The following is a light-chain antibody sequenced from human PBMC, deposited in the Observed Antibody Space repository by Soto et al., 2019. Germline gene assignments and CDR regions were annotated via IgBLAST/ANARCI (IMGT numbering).Light chain of an antibody. V-gene: IGKV1-5*03. Sequence: DIQMTQSPSTLSGSVGDRVTITCRASQTISSWLAWYQQKPGKAPKLLIYKASTLKSGDPSRFSGSGSGTEFTLTISSLQPDDFANYLCQHYNSYSEAFGQGTKVELK. CDR2: KAS. J-gene: IGKJ1*01. CDR1: QTISSW. CDR3: QHYNSYSEA.